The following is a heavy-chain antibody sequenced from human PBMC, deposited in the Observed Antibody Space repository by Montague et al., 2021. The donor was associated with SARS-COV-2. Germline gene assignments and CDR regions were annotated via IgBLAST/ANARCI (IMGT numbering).Heavy chain of an antibody. J-gene: IGHJ4*02. CDR3: SRGFDY. CDR1: GGSISSYY. CDR2: IYYSGST. Sequence: SETLSLTCTVSGGSISSYYWSWIRQPPGKGLEWIGYIYYSGSTNYNPSLKSRGTISVDTSKNQFALKLSSVTAADTAGYYCSRGFDYWGQGTLVTVSS. V-gene: IGHV4-59*01.